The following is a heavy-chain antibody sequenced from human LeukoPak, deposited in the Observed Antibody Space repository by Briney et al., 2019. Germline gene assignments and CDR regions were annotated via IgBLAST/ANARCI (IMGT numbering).Heavy chain of an antibody. CDR2: IIPILGIS. CDR3: ARDYYGSGSYRFWFDP. J-gene: IGHJ5*02. CDR1: GGTFSSYT. Sequence: SVKVSCKASGGTFSSYTISWVRQAPGQGGEWMGRIIPILGISNYAQKFQGRVPLTADNSTSTAYMELSSLRSEDTAVYYCARDYYGSGSYRFWFDPWGQGTLVTVSS. V-gene: IGHV1-69*04. D-gene: IGHD3-10*01.